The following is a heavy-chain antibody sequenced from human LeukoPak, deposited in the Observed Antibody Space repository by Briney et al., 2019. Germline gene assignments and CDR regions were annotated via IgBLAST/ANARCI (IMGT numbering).Heavy chain of an antibody. CDR3: ARDKGGVLDY. CDR2: INPSGGST. D-gene: IGHD2-8*01. V-gene: IGHV1-46*01. Sequence: GSSVKVSCKASGGTFSSYAISWVRQAPGQGLEWMGIINPSGGSTSYAQKFQGRVTMTRVTSTSTVYMELSSLRSEDKAVYYCARDKGGVLDYWGQGTLVTVSS. J-gene: IGHJ4*02. CDR1: GGTFSSYA.